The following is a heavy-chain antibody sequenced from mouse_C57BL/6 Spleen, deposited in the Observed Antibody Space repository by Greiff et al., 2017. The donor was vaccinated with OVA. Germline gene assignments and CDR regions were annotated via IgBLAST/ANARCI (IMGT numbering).Heavy chain of an antibody. V-gene: IGHV1-82*01. D-gene: IGHD4-1*01. Sequence: QVQLQQSGPELVKPGASVKISCKASGYAFSSSWMNWVKQRPGKGLEWIGRIYPGDGDTNYNGKFKGKATLTADKSSSTAYMQLSSLTSEDSAVYFCARWELTGMAYWGQGTLVTVSA. CDR2: IYPGDGDT. CDR3: ARWELTGMAY. CDR1: GYAFSSSW. J-gene: IGHJ3*01.